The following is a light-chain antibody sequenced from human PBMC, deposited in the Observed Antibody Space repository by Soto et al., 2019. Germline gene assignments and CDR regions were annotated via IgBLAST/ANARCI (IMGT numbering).Light chain of an antibody. CDR3: QQLRMYPST. V-gene: IGKV1-9*01. J-gene: IGKJ4*01. Sequence: DIQRTQSPSSLSASVGGRVTVACRASQDIAIYLAWYQQKPGEAPKLLIYAASTLYGGVPSRFSGSGSGTDFALTITSLQAEDFATYYCQQLRMYPSTFGGGTKVDIK. CDR1: QDIAIY. CDR2: AAS.